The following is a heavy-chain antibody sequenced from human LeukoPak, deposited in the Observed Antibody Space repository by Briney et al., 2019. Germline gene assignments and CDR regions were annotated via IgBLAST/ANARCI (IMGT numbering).Heavy chain of an antibody. V-gene: IGHV3-74*01. CDR2: IKSDGST. D-gene: IGHD3-22*01. CDR1: GFTFSSYW. CDR3: ARAPSEIGGYYPEYFRH. J-gene: IGHJ1*01. Sequence: GGSLRLSCAASGFTFSSYWTHWVRQAPGKGLVWVSRIKSDGSTNYADSVKGRFTISRDNAKNTLSLQMNSLRAEDTGVYYCARAPSEIGGYYPEYFRHWGQGTPVTVSS.